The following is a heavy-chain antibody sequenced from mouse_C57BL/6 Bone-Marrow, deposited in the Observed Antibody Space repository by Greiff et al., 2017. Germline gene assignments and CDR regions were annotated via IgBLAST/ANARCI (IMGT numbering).Heavy chain of an antibody. CDR2: ISSGGSYT. CDR3: ARLYGSSPYYFDY. J-gene: IGHJ2*01. D-gene: IGHD1-1*01. Sequence: EVKLVESGGDLVKPGGSLKLSCAASGFTFSSYGMSWVRQTPDKRLEWVATISSGGSYTYYPDSVKGRFTISRDNAKNTLYLQMSSLKSEYTAMYYCARLYGSSPYYFDYWGQGTTLTVSS. V-gene: IGHV5-6*01. CDR1: GFTFSSYG.